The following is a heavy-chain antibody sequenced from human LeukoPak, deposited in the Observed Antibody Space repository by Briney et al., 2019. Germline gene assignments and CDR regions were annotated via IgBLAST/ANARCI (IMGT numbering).Heavy chain of an antibody. Sequence: ASVKVSCKASGYTFTSYDINWVRRATGQGLEWMGWMNPNSGNTGYAQKFQGRVTMTRNTSISTAYMELSRLRSDDTAVYYCAREGCSSTSCYGPHYYYYYYMDVWGKGTTVTVSS. CDR2: MNPNSGNT. D-gene: IGHD2-2*01. CDR3: AREGCSSTSCYGPHYYYYYYMDV. J-gene: IGHJ6*03. V-gene: IGHV1-8*01. CDR1: GYTFTSYD.